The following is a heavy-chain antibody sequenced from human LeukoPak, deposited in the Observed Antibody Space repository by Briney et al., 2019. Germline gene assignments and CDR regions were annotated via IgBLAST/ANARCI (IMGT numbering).Heavy chain of an antibody. V-gene: IGHV3-72*01. CDR3: ARDDKWITPYDDAFDI. CDR1: GFTFSDHH. D-gene: IGHD3-16*01. Sequence: PGGSLRLSCAVSGFTFSDHHMDWVRQAPGKGLEWVGRIRNKANSYTTEYAASVKGRFTVSRDDSNNSLYLQLNSLKTEDTAVYYCARDDKWITPYDDAFDIWGQGTMVTVSS. CDR2: IRNKANSYTT. J-gene: IGHJ3*02.